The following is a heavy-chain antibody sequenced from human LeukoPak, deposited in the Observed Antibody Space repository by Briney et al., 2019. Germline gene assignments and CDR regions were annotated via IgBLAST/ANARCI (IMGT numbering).Heavy chain of an antibody. CDR1: GYTFTSYG. CDR3: ARDRPRPYYYYGMDV. J-gene: IGHJ6*04. CDR2: ISAYNGNT. V-gene: IGHV1-18*04. Sequence: ASVKVSCKASGYTFTSYGISWVRQAPGQGLEWMGWISAYNGNTNYAQKLQGRVTMATDTSTSTAYMELRSLRSDDTAVYYCARDRPRPYYYYGMDVWGKGTTVTVSS.